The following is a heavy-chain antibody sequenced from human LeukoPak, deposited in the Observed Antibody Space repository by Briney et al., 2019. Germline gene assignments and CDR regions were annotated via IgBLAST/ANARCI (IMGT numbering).Heavy chain of an antibody. CDR2: ISSNGGST. D-gene: IGHD3-16*01. CDR1: GFTFSSYA. V-gene: IGHV3-64D*09. CDR3: VKTSRDYVWGSYPFDY. J-gene: IGHJ4*02. Sequence: GGSLRLSCSASGFTFSSYAMHWVRQAPGKGLEYVSAISSNGGSTYYADSVKGRFTISRDNSKNTLYLQMSSLRAEDTAVYYCVKTSRDYVWGSYPFDYWGQGALVTVSS.